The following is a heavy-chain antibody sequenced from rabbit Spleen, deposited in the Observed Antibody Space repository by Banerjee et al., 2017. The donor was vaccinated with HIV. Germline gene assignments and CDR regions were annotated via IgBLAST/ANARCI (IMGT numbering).Heavy chain of an antibody. D-gene: IGHD1-1*01. CDR2: IYTITITT. J-gene: IGHJ4*01. CDR3: ARDLVGVIGWNFYL. V-gene: IGHV1S40*01. Sequence: EESGGGLVKPGGTLTLTCKASGVDFSRHYYMCWVRQAPGKGLELIACIYTITITTYYANWVKGRFTISRTSSTTVTLRMTSLTAADRATYFCARDLVGVIGWNFYLWGQGTLVTVS. CDR1: GVDFSRHYY.